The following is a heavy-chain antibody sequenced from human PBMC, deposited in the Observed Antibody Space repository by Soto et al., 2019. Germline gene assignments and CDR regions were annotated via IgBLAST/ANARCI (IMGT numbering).Heavy chain of an antibody. CDR3: ERSQGGSSSLDIYYYYYYGMDV. Sequence: QVRLVQSGAEMKKPGSSVKVSCKAPGGTFSTYAISWVRQAPGQGLEWMGGVIPIFGTPKYAQKFQGRVTITADESTSTGYMELRSLRSEDTAVYYCERSQGGSSSLDIYYYYYYGMDVWGQGTTVTVSS. CDR2: VIPIFGTP. D-gene: IGHD2-15*01. V-gene: IGHV1-69*01. J-gene: IGHJ6*02. CDR1: GGTFSTYA.